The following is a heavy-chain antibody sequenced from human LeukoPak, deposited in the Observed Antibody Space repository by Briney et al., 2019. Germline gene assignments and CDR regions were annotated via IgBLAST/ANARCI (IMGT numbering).Heavy chain of an antibody. CDR1: GFTFSSYA. Sequence: GGSLRLSCAASGFTFSSYAMNWVRQAPGKGLEWVSHIFSSDSTIGYADSVKGRFTISRDNAKNTLYLQMNSLRAEDTAVYYCAIVGQIAIIRGNSGNWPRDWGQGTLVTVSS. V-gene: IGHV3-48*03. CDR2: IFSSDSTI. D-gene: IGHD3-10*01. J-gene: IGHJ4*02. CDR3: AIVGQIAIIRGNSGNWPRD.